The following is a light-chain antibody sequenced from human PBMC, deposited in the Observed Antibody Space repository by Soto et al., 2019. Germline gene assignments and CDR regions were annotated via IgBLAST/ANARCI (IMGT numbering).Light chain of an antibody. V-gene: IGKV1-9*01. CDR1: QGLSSY. J-gene: IGKJ5*01. CDR3: QQLISYPLT. CDR2: AAF. Sequence: DIHLTQSPSFLSASLGDRVAITCRASQGLSSYLAWYQQKPGKAPKLLIYAAFTLQNGVPSRFSGSGSGTDFTLTISSLQPEDSASYYCQQLISYPLTFGQGTRLEIK.